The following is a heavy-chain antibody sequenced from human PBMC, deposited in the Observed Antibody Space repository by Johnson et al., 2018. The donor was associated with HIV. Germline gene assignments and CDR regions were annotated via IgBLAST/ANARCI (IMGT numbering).Heavy chain of an antibody. V-gene: IGHV3-66*03. CDR3: AKESPREYQLPTDAFDI. CDR2: IYSGGST. J-gene: IGHJ3*02. Sequence: VQLVESGGGLIHPGGSLRLSCEASGFSISSNYLSWVRQAPGKSLEWVSIIYSGGSTYYADSVKGRFTISRDNSKNTLYLQMNSLRAEDTAVYYCAKESPREYQLPTDAFDIWGQGTMVTVSS. D-gene: IGHD2-2*01. CDR1: GFSISSNY.